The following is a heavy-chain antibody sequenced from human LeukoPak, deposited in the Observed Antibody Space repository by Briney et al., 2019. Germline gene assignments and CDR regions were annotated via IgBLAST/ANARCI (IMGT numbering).Heavy chain of an antibody. V-gene: IGHV3-11*06. CDR3: ARVEYSSSVLDY. CDR2: ISSSSSYT. CDR1: GFTFSDYY. Sequence: PGGSLRLSCAASGFTFSDYYMSWIRHAPGKGLEWVLYISSSSSYTNYADSVKGRFTISRDNAKNSLYLQMNSLRAEDTAVYYCARVEYSSSVLDYWGQGTRVTVSS. D-gene: IGHD6-6*01. J-gene: IGHJ4*02.